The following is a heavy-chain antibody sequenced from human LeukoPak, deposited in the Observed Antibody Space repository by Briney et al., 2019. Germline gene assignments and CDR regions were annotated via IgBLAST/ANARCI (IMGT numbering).Heavy chain of an antibody. CDR2: INARGDT. CDR1: NYSISNSLY. V-gene: IGHV4-38-2*02. Sequence: SEPLSLTCSGSNYSISNSLYWGWLRQPPGKGLEWIGEINARGDTNFNPSLKSRVTISVDTSKNQFSLTLRSMIAADTAVYYCARGQVPAARGYNWFDPWGQGTLVTVSS. D-gene: IGHD2-2*01. J-gene: IGHJ5*02. CDR3: ARGQVPAARGYNWFDP.